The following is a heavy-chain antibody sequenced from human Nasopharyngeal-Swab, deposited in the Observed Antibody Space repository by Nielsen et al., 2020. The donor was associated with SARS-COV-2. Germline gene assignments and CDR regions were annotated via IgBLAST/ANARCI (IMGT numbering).Heavy chain of an antibody. V-gene: IGHV4-39*01. D-gene: IGHD6-13*01. J-gene: IGHJ4*02. CDR3: VRSSSWYYFDY. CDR2: IYYNGNT. Sequence: SETLSLTCTVSGDSIAYSTFYWGWIRQPPGKGLEWIGNIYYNGNTYQNPSLKSRLTISVDKYKNQFSLQLSSVTAADTAVYYCVRSSSWYYFDYWAQGTQVTVSS. CDR1: GDSIAYSTFY.